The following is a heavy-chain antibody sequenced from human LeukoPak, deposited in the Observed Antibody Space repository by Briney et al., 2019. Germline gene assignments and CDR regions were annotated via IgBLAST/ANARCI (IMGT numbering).Heavy chain of an antibody. CDR2: INPSGGST. D-gene: IGHD2-21*02. Sequence: GASVKVSCKASGYTFTSYYMHWVRQAPGQGLEWMGIINPSGGSTSYAQKFQGRVTMTRDTSTSTVYMELGSLRSEDTAVYYCARGPSLVVVTAIPFDYWGQGTLVTVSS. CDR1: GYTFTSYY. CDR3: ARGPSLVVVTAIPFDY. V-gene: IGHV1-46*01. J-gene: IGHJ4*02.